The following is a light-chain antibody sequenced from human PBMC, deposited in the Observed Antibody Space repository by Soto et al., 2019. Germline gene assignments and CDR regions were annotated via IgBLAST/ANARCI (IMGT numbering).Light chain of an antibody. Sequence: DIQMTQSPSSLSASVGDRVTITCRASQRISSWLAWYQQKPGKAPKLLIYDASSLKSGVPSRFSGSGSGTEFTLTISSLQPDDFATYYCQQYNSYPLPFGGGTKVDIK. CDR3: QQYNSYPLP. CDR1: QRISSW. V-gene: IGKV1-5*01. J-gene: IGKJ4*01. CDR2: DAS.